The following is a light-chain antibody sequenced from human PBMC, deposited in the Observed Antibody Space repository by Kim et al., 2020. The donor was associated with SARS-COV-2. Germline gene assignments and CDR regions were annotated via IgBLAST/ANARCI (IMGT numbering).Light chain of an antibody. CDR1: SSDVGSYDL. Sequence: QSALTQPAPVSGSPGQSITISCTGTSSDVGSYDLVSWYQQHPGKAPKLMIYAVSERPSGVSNRFSGSKSGNTASLTISGLQAEDEADYYCCSYVGGNAVVFGGGTKLTVL. J-gene: IGLJ2*01. CDR2: AVS. V-gene: IGLV2-23*02. CDR3: CSYVGGNAVV.